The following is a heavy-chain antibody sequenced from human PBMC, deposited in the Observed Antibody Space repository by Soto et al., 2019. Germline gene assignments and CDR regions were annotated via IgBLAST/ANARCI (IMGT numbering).Heavy chain of an antibody. Sequence: SGPTLVNPTQTLTLTCTFSGFSLSTSGMCVSWIRQPPGKALEWLALIDWDDDKYYSTSLKTRLTISKDTSKNQVVLTMTNMDPVDTATYYCARLVVAPGYYYYGMDVRGQGTTVTVSS. CDR3: ARLVVAPGYYYYGMDV. CDR2: IDWDDDK. J-gene: IGHJ6*02. CDR1: GFSLSTSGMC. V-gene: IGHV2-70*01. D-gene: IGHD2-15*01.